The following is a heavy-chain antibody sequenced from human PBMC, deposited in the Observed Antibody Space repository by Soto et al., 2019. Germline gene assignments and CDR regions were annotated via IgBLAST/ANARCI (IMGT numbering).Heavy chain of an antibody. Sequence: EVQLLESGGGLVQPGGSLRLSCAASGFTFSSYAMSWVRQAPGKGLEWVSAISGSGGSTYYADSVKGRFTISRDNSKNTLYLQMNSLRAEDTEVYYCAKDLKRKFYDILTGYYKGDYFDYWGQGTLVTVSS. D-gene: IGHD3-9*01. V-gene: IGHV3-23*01. CDR2: ISGSGGST. J-gene: IGHJ4*02. CDR3: AKDLKRKFYDILTGYYKGDYFDY. CDR1: GFTFSSYA.